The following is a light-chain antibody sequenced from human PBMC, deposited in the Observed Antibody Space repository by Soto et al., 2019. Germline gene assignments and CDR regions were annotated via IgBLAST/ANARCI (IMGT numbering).Light chain of an antibody. V-gene: IGKV3-15*01. J-gene: IGKJ4*01. CDR3: QQYNSWPPFS. Sequence: EVVLTQSPATLSVSPGDRATLSCRASQSVSRNLAWYQQKPGQAPRLLIYDASTRATGIPARFSGSGPGTEFTLTISSLQSEDFAVYYCQQYNSWPPFSFGGGTKVDIK. CDR2: DAS. CDR1: QSVSRN.